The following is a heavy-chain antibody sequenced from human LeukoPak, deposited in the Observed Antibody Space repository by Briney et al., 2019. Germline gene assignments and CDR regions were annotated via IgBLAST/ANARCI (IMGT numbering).Heavy chain of an antibody. J-gene: IGHJ4*02. CDR1: GFTFSSYT. V-gene: IGHV3-48*01. CDR2: ISSSGSTT. CDR3: AKVGQLGKSPFDY. Sequence: GGSLRLSCAASGFTFSSYTMNWVRQAPGKGLEWVSYISSSGSTTYYADSVKGRFTISRDNAKNSLYLQMNSLRAEDTAVYYCAKVGQLGKSPFDYWGQGTLVTVSS. D-gene: IGHD7-27*01.